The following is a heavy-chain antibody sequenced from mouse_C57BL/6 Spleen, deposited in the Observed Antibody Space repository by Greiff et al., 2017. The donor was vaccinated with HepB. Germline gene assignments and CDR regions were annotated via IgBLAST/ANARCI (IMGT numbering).Heavy chain of an antibody. V-gene: IGHV1-82*01. Sequence: VQLQQSGPELVKPGASVKISCKASGYAFSSSWMNWVKQRPGKGLEWIGRIYPGDGDTNYNGKFKGKATLTADKSSSTAYMQLSSLTSEDSAVYFCARNYGSSGYFDVGGTGTTVTVSS. CDR2: IYPGDGDT. D-gene: IGHD1-1*01. J-gene: IGHJ1*03. CDR3: ARNYGSSGYFDV. CDR1: GYAFSSSW.